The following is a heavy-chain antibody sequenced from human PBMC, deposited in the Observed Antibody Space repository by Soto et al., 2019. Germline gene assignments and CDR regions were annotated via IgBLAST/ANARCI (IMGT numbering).Heavy chain of an antibody. V-gene: IGHV5-51*01. Sequence: GESLKISCKGSGYSFARYRIGWVRQMPGEGLEWMGIISPGDSETRYSPSIQGQVTISADKSINTAYLQWTSLKASDTAMYLCARHYSIFGVVAHMDYWGQGTLVTVSS. CDR3: ARHYSIFGVVAHMDY. CDR1: GYSFARYR. J-gene: IGHJ4*02. D-gene: IGHD3-3*01. CDR2: ISPGDSET.